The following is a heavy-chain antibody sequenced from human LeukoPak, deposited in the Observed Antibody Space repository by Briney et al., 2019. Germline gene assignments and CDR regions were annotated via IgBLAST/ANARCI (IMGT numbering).Heavy chain of an antibody. J-gene: IGHJ4*02. D-gene: IGHD3-22*01. CDR1: GFTFSSYG. CDR2: ISGSGGST. V-gene: IGHV3-23*01. Sequence: GGFLRLSCAASGFTFSSYGMSWVRQAPGKGLEWVSAISGSGGSTYYADSVEGRFTISRDNSKNTLYLQMNSLRAEDTAVYYCAKDTFIVGDYYDSSGYYPDYWGQGTLVTVSS. CDR3: AKDTFIVGDYYDSSGYYPDY.